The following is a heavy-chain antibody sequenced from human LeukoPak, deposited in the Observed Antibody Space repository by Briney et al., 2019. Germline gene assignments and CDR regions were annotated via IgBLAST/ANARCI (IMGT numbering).Heavy chain of an antibody. CDR2: INHSGST. Sequence: SETLSLTCAVYGGSFSGYYWSWIRQPPGKGLEWIGEINHSGSTNYNPSLKSRVTMSVDTSKNQFSLKLSSVTAADTAVYYCARDSFGGYSYGPYYYYYGMDVWGQGTTVTVSS. CDR1: GGSFSGYY. V-gene: IGHV4-34*01. CDR3: ARDSFGGYSYGPYYYYYGMDV. J-gene: IGHJ6*02. D-gene: IGHD5-18*01.